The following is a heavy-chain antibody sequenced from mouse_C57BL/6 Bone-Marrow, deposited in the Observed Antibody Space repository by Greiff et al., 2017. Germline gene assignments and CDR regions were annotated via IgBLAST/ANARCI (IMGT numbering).Heavy chain of an antibody. CDR3: ARCDDSPYYFDY. D-gene: IGHD2-12*01. V-gene: IGHV1-69*01. CDR2: IDPSDSYT. J-gene: IGHJ2*01. Sequence: QVQLQQPGAELVMPGASVKLSCKASGYTFTGYWMHWVKQRPGQGLEWIGEIDPSDSYTTYNQKFKGKSTLTVDKSASTAYMQLSSLTSEDSAVYDWARCDDSPYYFDYWGQGTTRTVSS. CDR1: GYTFTGYW.